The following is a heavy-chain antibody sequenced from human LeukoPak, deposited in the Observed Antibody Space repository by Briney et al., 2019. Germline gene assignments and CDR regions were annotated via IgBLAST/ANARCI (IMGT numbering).Heavy chain of an antibody. CDR3: ARVNGGGSDAFDI. D-gene: IGHD2-15*01. V-gene: IGHV1-2*02. Sequence: ASVKVSCKASGYTFTGYYMHWVRQAPGQGLEWMGWINPNSGGTNYAQKFQGRVTMTRDTSISTVYMELSSLRSEDTAVYYCARVNGGGSDAFDIWGQGTMVTVSS. CDR2: INPNSGGT. J-gene: IGHJ3*02. CDR1: GYTFTGYY.